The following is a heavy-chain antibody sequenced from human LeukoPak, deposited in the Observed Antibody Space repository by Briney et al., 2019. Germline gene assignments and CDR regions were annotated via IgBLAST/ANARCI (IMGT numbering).Heavy chain of an antibody. D-gene: IGHD5-18*01. Sequence: SETLSLTCAVYGGSFSGYYWSWIRQPPGKGLEWIGEINHSGSTNYNPSLKSRVTISVDTSKNRFSLKLSSVTAADTAVYYCARGSSYGDYWGQGTLVTVSS. V-gene: IGHV4-34*01. CDR3: ARGSSYGDY. CDR2: INHSGST. CDR1: GGSFSGYY. J-gene: IGHJ4*02.